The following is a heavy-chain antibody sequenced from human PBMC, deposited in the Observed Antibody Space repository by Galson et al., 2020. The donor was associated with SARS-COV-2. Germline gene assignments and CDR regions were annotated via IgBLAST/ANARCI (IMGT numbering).Heavy chain of an antibody. V-gene: IGHV1-24*01. CDR3: ATGVAVAGSPGAYYYYYGMDV. CDR2: FDPEDGET. D-gene: IGHD6-19*01. CDR1: GYTLTELS. J-gene: IGHJ6*02. Sequence: ASVTVSCQVSGYTLTELSMHWVRQAPGKGLEWMGGFDPEDGETIYAQKFQGRVTMTEDTSTDTAYMELSSLRSEDTAVYYCATGVAVAGSPGAYYYYYGMDVWGQGTTVTVSS.